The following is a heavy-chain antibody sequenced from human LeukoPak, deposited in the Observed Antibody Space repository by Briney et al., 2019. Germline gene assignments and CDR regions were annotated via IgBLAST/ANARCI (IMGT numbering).Heavy chain of an antibody. CDR3: ARVGKSEDHFDY. J-gene: IGHJ4*02. CDR2: INQDGSEK. CDR1: GFTFSNYW. Sequence: GGSLRLSCAASGFTFSNYWMTWVRQAPGKGLQWVANINQDGSEKYYVDSVKGRFTISRDNAKNSLYLQMNSQRVEDRAVYYCARVGKSEDHFDYWGQGTLVTVSS. V-gene: IGHV3-7*03. D-gene: IGHD7-27*01.